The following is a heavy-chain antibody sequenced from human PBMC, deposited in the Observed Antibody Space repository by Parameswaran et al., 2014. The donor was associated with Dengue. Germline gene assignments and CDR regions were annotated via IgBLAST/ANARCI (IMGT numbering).Heavy chain of an antibody. V-gene: IGHV4-39*01. D-gene: IGHD2-2*01. CDR3: ARHPWGYCSSTRCYASYGLDA. Sequence: WIRQPPGKGLEWIGSLYYRGSTHYNLSLKSRVTISVDTSKNQFSLKLNSVTAADTAVYYCARHPWGYCSSTRCYASYGLDAWGPRGPRSPSPQ. CDR2: LYYRGST. J-gene: IGHJ6*01.